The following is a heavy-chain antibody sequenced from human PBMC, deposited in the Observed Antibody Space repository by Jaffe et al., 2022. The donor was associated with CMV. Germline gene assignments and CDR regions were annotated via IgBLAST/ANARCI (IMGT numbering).Heavy chain of an antibody. CDR3: ARDLFPTERYFDL. CDR1: GGSISSYY. CDR2: IYYSGST. J-gene: IGHJ2*01. Sequence: QVQLQESGPGLVKPSETLSLTCTVSGGSISSYYWSWIRQPPGKGLEWIGYIYYSGSTNYNPSLKSRVTISVDTSKNQFSLKLSSVTAADTAVYYCARDLFPTERYFDLWGRGTLVTVSS. D-gene: IGHD4-17*01. V-gene: IGHV4-59*01.